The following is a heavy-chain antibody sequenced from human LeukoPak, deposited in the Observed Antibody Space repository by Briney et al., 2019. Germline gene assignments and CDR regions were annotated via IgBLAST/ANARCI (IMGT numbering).Heavy chain of an antibody. Sequence: SETLSLTRTVSGGSISSYYWSWIRQPPGKGLEWIGYIYTSGSTNYNPSLKSRVTISVDTSKNQFSLKLSSVTAADTAVYYCAGSIAARPSVYHYWGQGTLVTVSS. D-gene: IGHD6-6*01. CDR2: IYTSGST. CDR1: GGSISSYY. V-gene: IGHV4-4*09. J-gene: IGHJ4*02. CDR3: AGSIAARPSVYHY.